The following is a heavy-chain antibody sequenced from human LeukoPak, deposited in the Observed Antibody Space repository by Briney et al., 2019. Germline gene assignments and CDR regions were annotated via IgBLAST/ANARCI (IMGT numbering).Heavy chain of an antibody. V-gene: IGHV3-21*06. CDR3: ARGPPYDCFDS. J-gene: IGHJ4*02. D-gene: IGHD4-17*01. CDR1: GFIFSSYT. Sequence: GGSLRLSCAASGFIFSSYTMNWVRQAPGKGLEWVSSISSSSSFIYYTDSVKGRLIISRDNAKNSLYLQMNSLRAEDTAVYYCARGPPYDCFDSWGQGTLVTVAS. CDR2: ISSSSSFI.